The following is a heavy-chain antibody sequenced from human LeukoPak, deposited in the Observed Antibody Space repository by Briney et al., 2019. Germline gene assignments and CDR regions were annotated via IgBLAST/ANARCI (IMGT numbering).Heavy chain of an antibody. V-gene: IGHV1-18*01. CDR2: ISAYGNT. Sequence: ASVKVSCKTSRCTFTIYGISWVRQAPGQGLEWMGLISAYGNTNYAQNLQGRVTMTTDTSTSTAYMELRSLRSDDTAVYYCARGIIGYYFDYWGQGTLVTVSS. J-gene: IGHJ4*02. D-gene: IGHD2-15*01. CDR1: RCTFTIYG. CDR3: ARGIIGYYFDY.